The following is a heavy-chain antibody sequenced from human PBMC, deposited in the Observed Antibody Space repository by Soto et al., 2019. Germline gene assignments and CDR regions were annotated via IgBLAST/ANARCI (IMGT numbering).Heavy chain of an antibody. D-gene: IGHD4-17*01. CDR3: AKSAPMDAGDKYYYDF. Sequence: ASVKVSCKASGGTFSTFGISWVRQAPGQGLEWMGGIIPFFGTARYSQKFEDRITITADESTNTVYMDLRSLTSEDTAIYYCAKSAPMDAGDKYYYDFWGKGARVTVSS. CDR2: IIPFFGTA. J-gene: IGHJ4*02. V-gene: IGHV1-69*13. CDR1: GGTFSTFG.